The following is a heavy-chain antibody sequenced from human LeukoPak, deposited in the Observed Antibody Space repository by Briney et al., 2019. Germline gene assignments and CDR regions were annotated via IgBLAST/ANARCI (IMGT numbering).Heavy chain of an antibody. CDR3: ARESTSWYFDL. CDR2: IYSGGST. CDR1: GFTVSSNY. J-gene: IGHJ2*01. V-gene: IGHV3-53*01. Sequence: GSLRLSCAASGFTVSSNYMSWVRQAPGKGLEWVSVIYSGGSTYYADSVKGRFTISRDNSKNTLYLQMNSLRAEDTAVYYCARESTSWYFDLWGRGTLVTVSS. D-gene: IGHD2-2*01.